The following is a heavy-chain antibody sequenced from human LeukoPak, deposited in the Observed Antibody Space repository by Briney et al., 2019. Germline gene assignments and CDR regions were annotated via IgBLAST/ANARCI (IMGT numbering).Heavy chain of an antibody. CDR1: GGSISSYY. Sequence: PSETLSLTCTVSGGSISSYYWSWIRQPAGKGLEWIGRIYTSGSTNYNPSLKSRVTMSVDTSKNQFSLKLSSVTAADTAVYYCARDTEWLVLQYYYYYMDVWGKGTTVTVSS. CDR2: IYTSGST. CDR3: ARDTEWLVLQYYYYYMDV. J-gene: IGHJ6*03. D-gene: IGHD6-19*01. V-gene: IGHV4-4*07.